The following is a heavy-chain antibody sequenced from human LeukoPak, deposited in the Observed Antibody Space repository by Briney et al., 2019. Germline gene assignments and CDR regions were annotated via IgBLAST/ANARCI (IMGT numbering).Heavy chain of an antibody. CDR1: GYTFTSYG. D-gene: IGHD6-19*01. Sequence: ASMKVSCKASGYTFTSYGISWVRQAPGQGLEWMGWISAYSGNTNYAQKLQGRVTMTTDTSTSTAYMELRSLRSDDTAVYFCARVVAVAGTRFSDYWGQGTLVTVSS. CDR2: ISAYSGNT. V-gene: IGHV1-18*01. CDR3: ARVVAVAGTRFSDY. J-gene: IGHJ4*02.